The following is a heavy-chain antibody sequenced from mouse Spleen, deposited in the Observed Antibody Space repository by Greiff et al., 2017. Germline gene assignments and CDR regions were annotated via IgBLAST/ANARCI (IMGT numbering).Heavy chain of an antibody. Sequence: LQQSGPELVKPGASVKISCKASGYSFTDYNMNWVKQSNGKSLEWIGVINPNYGTTSYNQKFKGKATLTVDQSSSTAYMQLNSLTSEDSAVYYCAREGNYYGSPPWFAYWGQGTLVTVSA. J-gene: IGHJ3*01. CDR2: INPNYGTT. CDR3: AREGNYYGSPPWFAY. V-gene: IGHV1-39*01. D-gene: IGHD1-1*01. CDR1: GYSFTDYN.